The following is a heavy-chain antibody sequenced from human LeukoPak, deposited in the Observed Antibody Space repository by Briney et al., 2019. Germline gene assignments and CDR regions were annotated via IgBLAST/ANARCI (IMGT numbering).Heavy chain of an antibody. J-gene: IGHJ6*02. D-gene: IGHD2-15*01. Sequence: GGSLRLSCAASGFTFSSYWMHWVRQAPGKGLMWVSRINSDGSSTVYADSVKGRFTISRDNAKNTLYLQMNSLRAEDTAVYYCVRLAVLDGMDVRGQGTTVTVSS. CDR3: VRLAVLDGMDV. CDR2: INSDGSST. CDR1: GFTFSSYW. V-gene: IGHV3-74*01.